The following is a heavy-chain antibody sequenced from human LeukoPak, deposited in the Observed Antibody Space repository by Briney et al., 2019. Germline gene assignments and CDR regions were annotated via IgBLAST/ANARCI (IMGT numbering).Heavy chain of an antibody. J-gene: IGHJ4*02. CDR2: ISGDGGST. CDR3: AKGPYDYVWGSSYFDY. Sequence: GGSLRLSCAASGFTFDDYAMHWVRQAPGKGLEWVSLISGDGGSTYYADSVKGRFTISRDNSKNSLYLQMNSLRTEDTALYYCAKGPYDYVWGSSYFDYWGRGTLVTVSS. V-gene: IGHV3-43*02. CDR1: GFTFDDYA. D-gene: IGHD3-16*01.